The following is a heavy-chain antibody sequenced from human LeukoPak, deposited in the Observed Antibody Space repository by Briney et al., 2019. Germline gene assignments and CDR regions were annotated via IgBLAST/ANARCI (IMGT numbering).Heavy chain of an antibody. J-gene: IGHJ4*02. Sequence: QPGGSLRLSCAASGFTFSSYAMSWVRQAPGKGLEWVSAISGSGGSTYYADSVKGRFTISRDNSKNALCLQMNSLRAEDTAVYYCAKDTYYYGTGTDYWGQGTLVTVSS. D-gene: IGHD3-10*01. V-gene: IGHV3-23*01. CDR3: AKDTYYYGTGTDY. CDR1: GFTFSSYA. CDR2: ISGSGGST.